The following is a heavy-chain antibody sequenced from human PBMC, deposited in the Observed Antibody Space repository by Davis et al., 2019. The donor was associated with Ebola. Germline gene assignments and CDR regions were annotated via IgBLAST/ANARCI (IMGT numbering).Heavy chain of an antibody. D-gene: IGHD2-2*01. Sequence: GESLKISCAASGFTFSSYSMNWVRQAPGKGLEWVSSISSSSSYIYYADSVKGRFTLSRDNAKNSLYLQMNSLRAEDTAVYYCARDAVATESYYYYYMDVWGKGTTVTVSS. J-gene: IGHJ6*03. CDR2: ISSSSSYI. CDR1: GFTFSSYS. CDR3: ARDAVATESYYYYYMDV. V-gene: IGHV3-21*01.